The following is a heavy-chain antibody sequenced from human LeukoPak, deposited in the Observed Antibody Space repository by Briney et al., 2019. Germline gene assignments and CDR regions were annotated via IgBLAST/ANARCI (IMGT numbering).Heavy chain of an antibody. Sequence: SETLSLTCAVYGGSFSGYYWSWIRQPPGKGLEWIGEINHSGSTNYNPSLKSRVTISVDTSRNQFSLKLSSVTAADTAVYYCAREGPSRYGSGRANFDYWGQGTLVTVSS. J-gene: IGHJ4*02. CDR2: INHSGST. CDR1: GGSFSGYY. CDR3: AREGPSRYGSGRANFDY. D-gene: IGHD3-10*01. V-gene: IGHV4-34*01.